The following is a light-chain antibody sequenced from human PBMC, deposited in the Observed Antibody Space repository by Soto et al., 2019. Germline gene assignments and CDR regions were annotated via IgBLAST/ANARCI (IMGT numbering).Light chain of an antibody. V-gene: IGKV1-27*01. J-gene: IGKJ4*01. CDR1: QGISNY. Sequence: DIQMTQSPSSLSASVGDRVTITCRASQGISNYLAWYQQKPGKVPKLLIYAASTLQSGLPSRFSGSGSGTVFPITISSLQHEDVATYCCQKNNSAPLTFGGGTKVEIK. CDR2: AAS. CDR3: QKNNSAPLT.